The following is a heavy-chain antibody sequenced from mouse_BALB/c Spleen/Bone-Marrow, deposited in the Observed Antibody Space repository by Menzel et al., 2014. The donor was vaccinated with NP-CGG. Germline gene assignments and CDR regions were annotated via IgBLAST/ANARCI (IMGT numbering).Heavy chain of an antibody. Sequence: EVKLVESGGGLVQPGGSLKLSCAASGFDFSGFWMSWVRQAPGGGLEWIGEINPDSNTINYSPSLKDKFIISRDNAKNTLYLQMSKVRSEDTALYYCARLGYYGSFAYWGQGTLVTVSA. CDR1: GFDFSGFW. V-gene: IGHV4-1*02. CDR3: ARLGYYGSFAY. CDR2: INPDSNTI. D-gene: IGHD1-2*01. J-gene: IGHJ3*01.